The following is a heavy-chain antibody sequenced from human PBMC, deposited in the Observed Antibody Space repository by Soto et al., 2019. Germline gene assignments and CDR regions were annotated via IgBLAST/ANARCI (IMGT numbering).Heavy chain of an antibody. V-gene: IGHV4-31*03. CDR3: APVPAWAVLLDY. CDR1: GGCISSGGYY. CDR2: IYYSGST. Sequence: SETLSLTCTVSGGCISSGGYYWSWIRQRPDTGLEWIGQIYYSGSTYYNPALKSRGTRSVDRSKNQFYLWLSYLTAAASPIYYCAPVPAWAVLLDYWPQGTMVAVSS. D-gene: IGHD3-10*01. J-gene: IGHJ4*02.